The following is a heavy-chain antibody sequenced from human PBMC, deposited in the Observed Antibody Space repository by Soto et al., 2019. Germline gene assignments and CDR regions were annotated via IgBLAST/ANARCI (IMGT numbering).Heavy chain of an antibody. CDR3: AFCFSVYVRGAFDL. V-gene: IGHV1-8*01. CDR1: GYTFTIYD. D-gene: IGHD5-12*01. CDR2: MNPNSGNT. J-gene: IGHJ3*01. Sequence: ASVKVSCKASGYTFTIYDINWVRQATGQGLEWMGWMNPNSGNTGYAQKFQGRVTMTRNTSISTAYMELSSLRSEDTAVYYCAFCFSVYVRGAFDLWGQGTMVTVS.